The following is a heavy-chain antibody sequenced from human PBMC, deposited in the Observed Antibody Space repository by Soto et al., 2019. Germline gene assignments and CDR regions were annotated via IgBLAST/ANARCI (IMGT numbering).Heavy chain of an antibody. V-gene: IGHV5-51*01. CDR1: GHLFNNHW. CDR3: ARGYFDSGHGYDL. CDR2: IFTRDSET. Sequence: HGESLKISCKGPGHLFNNHWIGWVRQTPGKGLEWMGLIFTRDSETKTSPSFQGHVSLSVDNSINTVYLQWTSLKTTDTGIYFCARGYFDSGHGYDLWGQGTLVTVSS. J-gene: IGHJ5*02. D-gene: IGHD3-10*01.